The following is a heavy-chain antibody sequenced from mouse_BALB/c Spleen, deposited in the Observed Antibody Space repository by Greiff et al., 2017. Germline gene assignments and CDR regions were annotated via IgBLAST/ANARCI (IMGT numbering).Heavy chain of an antibody. J-gene: IGHJ4*01. CDR3: ARGTGGYYYAMDY. CDR1: GFTFSSYA. Sequence: EVMLVESGGGLVKPGGSLKLSCAASGFTFSSYAMSWVRQTPEKRLEWVASISSGGSTYYPDSVKGRFTISRDNARNILYLQMSSLRSEDTAMYYCARGTGGYYYAMDYWGQGTSVTVSS. CDR2: ISSGGST. V-gene: IGHV5-6-5*01.